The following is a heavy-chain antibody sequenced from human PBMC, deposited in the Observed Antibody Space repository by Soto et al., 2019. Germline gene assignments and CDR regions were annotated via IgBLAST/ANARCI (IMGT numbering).Heavy chain of an antibody. J-gene: IGHJ6*02. CDR2: IIPIFGTA. V-gene: IGHV1-69*01. D-gene: IGHD3-3*01. Sequence: QVQLVQSGAEVKKPGSSVKVSCKASGGTFSSYAISWVRQAPGQGLEWMGGIIPIFGTANYAQKFQGRVTITADESTSTAYMELSSLRSEDTAVYYCARSGERFSNVDYYYYYGMDVWGHGTTVTVSS. CDR3: ARSGERFSNVDYYYYYGMDV. CDR1: GGTFSSYA.